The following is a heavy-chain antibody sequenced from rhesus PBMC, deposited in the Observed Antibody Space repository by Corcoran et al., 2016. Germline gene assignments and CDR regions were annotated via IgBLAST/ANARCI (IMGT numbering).Heavy chain of an antibody. Sequence: QLQLQESGPGLVKPSETLSVTCAVSGGSISSSYWSWIRQAPGKGLAWIGYIYGSGSSTNYNPSLKSRVTLSVDTSKNQRSLKLSSVTTADTAVYYCARGVDYVRNYGLDSWGQGVVVTVSS. CDR1: GGSISSSY. D-gene: IGHD4-29*01. CDR2: IYGSGSST. CDR3: ARGVDYVRNYGLDS. V-gene: IGHV4-169*01. J-gene: IGHJ6*01.